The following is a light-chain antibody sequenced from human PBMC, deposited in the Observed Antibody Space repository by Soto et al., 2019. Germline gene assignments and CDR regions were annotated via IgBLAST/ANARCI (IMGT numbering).Light chain of an antibody. CDR3: QQSYRTPPT. Sequence: DIQMTQSPSSLSASVGDRVTITCRASQSISTFLNWYQQKPGKAPKLLIFAASSLQSGVPSRFSGSGSGTDFTLTISSLQPEDFATYYCQQSYRTPPTFGQGTNVEIK. CDR1: QSISTF. V-gene: IGKV1-39*01. J-gene: IGKJ1*01. CDR2: AAS.